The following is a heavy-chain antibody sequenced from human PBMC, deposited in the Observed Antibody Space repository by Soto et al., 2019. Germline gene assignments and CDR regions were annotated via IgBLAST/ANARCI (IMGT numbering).Heavy chain of an antibody. CDR3: AHIDPEIVTVGGHGGFDY. J-gene: IGHJ4*02. V-gene: IGHV2-5*02. Sequence: QITLKESGPPLVRPPQTLTLTCTFSGFSLTSGVGVGWIRQPPGKALEWLAPFYWDDDKRYSPSFKNRLTITKDTSKNQVVLTITNVRPVDTATYFCAHIDPEIVTVGGHGGFDYWGQGTLVTVSS. CDR1: GFSLTSGVG. CDR2: FYWDDDK. D-gene: IGHD5-12*01.